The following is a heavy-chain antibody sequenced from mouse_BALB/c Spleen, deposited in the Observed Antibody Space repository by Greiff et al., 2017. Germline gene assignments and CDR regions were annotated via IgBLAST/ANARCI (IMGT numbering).Heavy chain of an antibody. Sequence: EVQLVESGGGLVKPGGSLKLSCAASGFTFSSYAMSWVRQTPEKRLEWVASISSGGSTYYPDSVKGRFTISRDNARNILYLQMSSLRSEDTAMYYCARGVYGNYVFYAMDYWGQGTSVTVSS. D-gene: IGHD2-10*02. CDR3: ARGVYGNYVFYAMDY. J-gene: IGHJ4*01. CDR1: GFTFSSYA. CDR2: ISSGGST. V-gene: IGHV5-6-5*01.